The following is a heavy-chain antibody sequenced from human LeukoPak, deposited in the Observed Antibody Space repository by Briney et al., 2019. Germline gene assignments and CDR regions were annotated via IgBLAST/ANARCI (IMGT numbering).Heavy chain of an antibody. CDR3: ARGQPLEH. CDR2: IYSGGDT. V-gene: IGHV3-66*02. CDR1: GFTVSTNY. D-gene: IGHD3-3*01. Sequence: GGSLRLSCAASGFTVSTNYMSWVRQAPGKGLEWVSVIYSGGDTYYADSVKGRFIISRDNSKNTLYLRMNSLRTEDTAVYYCARGQPLEHWGQGTMVTVSS. J-gene: IGHJ4*03.